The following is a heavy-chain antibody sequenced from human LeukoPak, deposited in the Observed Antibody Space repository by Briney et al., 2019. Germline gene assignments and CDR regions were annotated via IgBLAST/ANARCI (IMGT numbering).Heavy chain of an antibody. CDR1: GGSINSFY. J-gene: IGHJ4*02. V-gene: IGHV4-4*07. D-gene: IGHD2-15*01. CDR2: IYSSGNT. CDR3: ARVLGWAAFDY. Sequence: SETLSLTCTVSGGSINSFYWSWFRQPAGKGLEWIGRIYSSGNTNYNPSLKSRITMSVDTSKNQFSLKLSSVTAADTAVYYCARVLGWAAFDYWGQGTLVTVSS.